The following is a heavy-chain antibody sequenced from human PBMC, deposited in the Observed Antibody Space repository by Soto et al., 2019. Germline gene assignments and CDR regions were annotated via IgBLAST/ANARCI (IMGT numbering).Heavy chain of an antibody. CDR1: GFTVSSNY. CDR3: ARAGLRYCSGGSCYYYYGMDV. Sequence: PXGSLRLSCAASGFTVSSNYMSWVRQAPGKGLEWVSVIYSGGSTYYADSVKGRFTISRDNSKNTLYLQMNSLRAEDTAVYYCARAGLRYCSGGSCYYYYGMDVWGQGTTVTVSS. D-gene: IGHD2-15*01. V-gene: IGHV3-53*01. CDR2: IYSGGST. J-gene: IGHJ6*02.